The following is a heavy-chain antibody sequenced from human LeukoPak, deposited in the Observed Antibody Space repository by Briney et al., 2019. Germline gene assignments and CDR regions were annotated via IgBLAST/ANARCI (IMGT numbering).Heavy chain of an antibody. V-gene: IGHV3-53*01. D-gene: IGHD3-9*01. Sequence: PGGSLRLSCAASGFTFDDYGMSWVRQAPGKGLEWVSVIYNGGSTHYADSVKGRFTFSRDNSKNTLYLQMNSLRAEDTAVYYCARVIVTGYYDAFDIWGQGTMVTVSS. J-gene: IGHJ3*02. CDR2: IYNGGST. CDR1: GFTFDDYG. CDR3: ARVIVTGYYDAFDI.